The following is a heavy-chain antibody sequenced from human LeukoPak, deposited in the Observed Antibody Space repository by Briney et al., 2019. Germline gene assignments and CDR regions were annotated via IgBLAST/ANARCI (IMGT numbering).Heavy chain of an antibody. Sequence: PSQTLSLTCTVSGGSISSGDYYWSWIRQPPGKGLEWIGYIYYSGSTYYNPSLKSRVTISVDTSKNQFSLKLSSVTAADTAVYYCAREGRKGDEYLKHWFDPWGQGTPVTVSS. CDR1: GGSISSGDYY. V-gene: IGHV4-30-4*01. CDR2: IYYSGST. CDR3: AREGRKGDEYLKHWFDP. J-gene: IGHJ5*02. D-gene: IGHD2-2*01.